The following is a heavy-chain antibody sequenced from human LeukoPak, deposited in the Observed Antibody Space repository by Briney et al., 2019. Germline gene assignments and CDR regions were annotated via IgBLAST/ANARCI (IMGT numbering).Heavy chain of an antibody. CDR3: ARDLGSLLRYFAWDY. D-gene: IGHD3-9*01. J-gene: IGHJ4*02. CDR1: GFTFSSYW. Sequence: PGGSLRLSCAASGFTFSSYWMSWVRQAPGKGLEWVANIKQDGSEKYYVDSVKGRFTISRDNAKNSLYLQMNSLRAEDTAVYYCARDLGSLLRYFAWDYWGQGTLVTVSS. CDR2: IKQDGSEK. V-gene: IGHV3-7*01.